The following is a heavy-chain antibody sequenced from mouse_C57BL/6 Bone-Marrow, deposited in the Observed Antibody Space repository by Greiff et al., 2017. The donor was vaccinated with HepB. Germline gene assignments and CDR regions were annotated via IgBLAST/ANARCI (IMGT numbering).Heavy chain of an antibody. J-gene: IGHJ1*03. D-gene: IGHD1-1*01. V-gene: IGHV5-4*01. Sequence: EVQLVESGGGLVKPGGSLKLSCAASGFTFSSYAMSWVRQTPEKRLEWVATISDGGSYTYYPDNVKGRFTISRDNAKNNLYLQMSHLKSEDTARYYWARVSDYYGSLYWYFEVGGTGTTVTVSS. CDR3: ARVSDYYGSLYWYFEV. CDR2: ISDGGSYT. CDR1: GFTFSSYA.